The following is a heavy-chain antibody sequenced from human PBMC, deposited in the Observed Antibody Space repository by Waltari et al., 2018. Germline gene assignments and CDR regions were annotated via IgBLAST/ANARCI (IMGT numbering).Heavy chain of an antibody. V-gene: IGHV3-48*04. CDR1: GFTFSSSS. J-gene: IGHJ4*02. D-gene: IGHD1-1*01. CDR2: ITSSSDTT. CDR3: ARGGNWAGDQ. Sequence: EVQLVESGGGLVQPGGSLRLSCAASGFTFSSSSMNWVRQAPGKGLEWLSYITSSSDTTYYADSVKGRFIISRDNAKNSLYLQMNSLRAEDTAVYYCARGGNWAGDQWGQGTLVTVSS.